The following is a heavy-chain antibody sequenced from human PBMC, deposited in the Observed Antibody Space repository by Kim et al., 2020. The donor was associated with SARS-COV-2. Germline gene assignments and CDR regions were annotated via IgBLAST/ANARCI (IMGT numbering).Heavy chain of an antibody. J-gene: IGHJ4*02. CDR3: ASVTSWELLMDY. Sequence: YYADSVKGRFTIPRDNAKNSQYRQRHSLRAEDTAVYYCASVTSWELLMDYWGQGTLVTVSS. V-gene: IGHV3-21*01. D-gene: IGHD1-26*01.